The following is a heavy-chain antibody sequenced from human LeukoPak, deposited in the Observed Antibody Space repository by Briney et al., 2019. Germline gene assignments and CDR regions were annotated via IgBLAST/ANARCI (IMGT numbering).Heavy chain of an antibody. V-gene: IGHV4-34*01. CDR3: ARGELYGDYNNWYFDL. CDR2: INHSGST. D-gene: IGHD4-17*01. CDR1: GGSFSGYY. J-gene: IGHJ2*01. Sequence: SETLSLTCAVYGGSFSGYYWSWIRQPPGKGLEWIGEINHSGSTNYNPSLKSRVTISVDTSKNQFSLKLSSVTAADTAVYYCARGELYGDYNNWYFDLWGRGTLVTVSS.